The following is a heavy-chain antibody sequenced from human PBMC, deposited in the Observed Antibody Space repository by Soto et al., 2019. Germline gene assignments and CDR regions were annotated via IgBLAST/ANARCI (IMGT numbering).Heavy chain of an antibody. CDR2: IYPGDSDT. V-gene: IGHV5-51*01. J-gene: IGHJ1*01. CDR1: GYSFTSYW. Sequence: PGESLKISCKGSGYSFTSYWIGWVRQMPGKGLEWMGIIYPGDSDTRYSPSFQGQVTISADKSISTAYLQWSSLKASDTAMYYCAISRHTFYYYDSSGYPFGVFQHWGQGTLVTVSS. CDR3: AISRHTFYYYDSSGYPFGVFQH. D-gene: IGHD3-22*01.